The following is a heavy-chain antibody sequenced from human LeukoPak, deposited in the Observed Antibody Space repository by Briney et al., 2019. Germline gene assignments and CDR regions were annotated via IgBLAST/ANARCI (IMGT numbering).Heavy chain of an antibody. CDR1: GFTFSGYA. CDR2: ISDSGAST. D-gene: IGHD2-15*01. V-gene: IGHV3-23*01. CDR3: AKYGDYCGGGNCYDPFTYFDH. J-gene: IGHJ4*02. Sequence: PGGSLRLSCAASGFTFSGYAMSWVRQAPGKGLEWVSWISDSGASTYYADSVKGRFTISRDNSKNTLFLQMNSLRAEDTAVYYCAKYGDYCGGGNCYDPFTYFDHWGQGALVTVSS.